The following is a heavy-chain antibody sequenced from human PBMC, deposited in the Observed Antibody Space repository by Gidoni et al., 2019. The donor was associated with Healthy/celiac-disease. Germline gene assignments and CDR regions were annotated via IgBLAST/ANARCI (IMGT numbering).Heavy chain of an antibody. CDR1: GYSFTNYW. D-gene: IGHD4-17*01. Sequence: EVQLVQSGGEVKKPGESLKISCKGSGYSFTNYWIGWVRQMPGKGLEWMGIIYPGDSDTKYSPSFQGQVTISADKSISTAYLQWTSLKASDNAIYYCARHDLGSYMVTTPSYGMDVWGQGTTVTVSS. V-gene: IGHV5-51*01. J-gene: IGHJ6*02. CDR3: ARHDLGSYMVTTPSYGMDV. CDR2: IYPGDSDT.